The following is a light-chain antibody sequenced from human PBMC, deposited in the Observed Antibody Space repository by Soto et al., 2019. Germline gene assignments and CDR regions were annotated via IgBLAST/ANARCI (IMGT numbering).Light chain of an antibody. V-gene: IGKV3-20*01. CDR2: GAS. Sequence: EIVLTQSPGTLSLSPGERATLSCRASQSVSSNNLAWYQQRPGQAPRVVIYGASTWATGIPERFSGSGSGTDFTLTISRLEPEDFAVYYCQQYGRSPFTFGPGTKVDIK. J-gene: IGKJ3*01. CDR3: QQYGRSPFT. CDR1: QSVSSNN.